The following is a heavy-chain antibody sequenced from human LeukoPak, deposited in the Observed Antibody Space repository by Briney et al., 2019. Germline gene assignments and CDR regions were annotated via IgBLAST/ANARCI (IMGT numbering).Heavy chain of an antibody. Sequence: SETLSLTCAVSGGSISSGGYSWSWIRQPPGKGLEWIGYIYHSGSTYYNPSLKSRVTISVDRSKNQFPLKLSSVTAADTAVYYCARGHCVHTAMVACYYYYMDVWGKGTTVTVSS. D-gene: IGHD5-18*01. CDR1: GGSISSGGYS. CDR3: ARGHCVHTAMVACYYYYMDV. V-gene: IGHV4-30-2*01. CDR2: IYHSGST. J-gene: IGHJ6*03.